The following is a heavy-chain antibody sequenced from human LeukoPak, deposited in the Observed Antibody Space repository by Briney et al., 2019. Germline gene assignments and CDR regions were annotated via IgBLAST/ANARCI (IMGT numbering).Heavy chain of an antibody. D-gene: IGHD3-10*01. J-gene: IGHJ4*02. CDR3: AKGDYYGSGLDY. CDR1: GFTFSNNA. CDR2: IRYDGGNA. V-gene: IGHV3-30*02. Sequence: GGSLRLSCAAPGFTFSNNAMHWVRQAPGKGLVWVAYIRYDGGNAYYVDSVKGRFTISRDNSKDTLYLQMNGLRPEDTAVYFCAKGDYYGSGLDYWGQGAPVTVSS.